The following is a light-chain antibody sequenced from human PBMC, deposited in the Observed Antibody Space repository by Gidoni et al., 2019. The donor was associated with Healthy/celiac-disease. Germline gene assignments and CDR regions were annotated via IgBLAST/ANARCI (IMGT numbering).Light chain of an antibody. J-gene: IGKJ1*01. CDR2: AAS. Sequence: DIQMTQSPSSLSASVGDRVTITCRASQGISNYLAGYQQKPGKVPKLLIYAASTLQSGVPSRFIGSGAWTDFTLTISSLQPEDVATYYCQKYNSAPWTFGQGTKVEIK. CDR1: QGISNY. V-gene: IGKV1-27*01. CDR3: QKYNSAPWT.